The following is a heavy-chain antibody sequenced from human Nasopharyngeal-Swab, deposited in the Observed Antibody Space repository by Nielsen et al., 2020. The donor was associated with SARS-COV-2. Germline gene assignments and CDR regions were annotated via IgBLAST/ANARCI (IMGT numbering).Heavy chain of an antibody. V-gene: IGHV1-46*01. D-gene: IGHD3-3*01. CDR3: ARELRSGDFWSASFDI. CDR2: INPSGGST. J-gene: IGHJ3*02. Sequence: WVRQAPGQGLEWMGIINPSGGSTSYAQKFQGRVTMTRDTSTSTVYMELSSLRSEDTAVYYCARELRSGDFWSASFDIWGQGTMVTVSS.